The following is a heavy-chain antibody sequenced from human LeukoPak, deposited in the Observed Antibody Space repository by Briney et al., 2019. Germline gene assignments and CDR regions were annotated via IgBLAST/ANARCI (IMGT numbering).Heavy chain of an antibody. V-gene: IGHV1-18*01. CDR1: GYTFTSYG. CDR3: ARDPYYDFWSGYSSWFDP. J-gene: IGHJ5*02. CDR2: ISAYNCNT. D-gene: IGHD3-3*01. Sequence: ASVKVSCKASGYTFTSYGISWVRPAPGQGLEWMGWISAYNCNTNYAQKLQGRVTMTTDTSTSTAYMELRSLRSDDTAVYYCARDPYYDFWSGYSSWFDPWGQGTLVTASS.